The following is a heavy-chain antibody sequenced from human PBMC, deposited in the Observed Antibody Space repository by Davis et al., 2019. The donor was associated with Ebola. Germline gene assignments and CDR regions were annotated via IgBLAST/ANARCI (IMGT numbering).Heavy chain of an antibody. D-gene: IGHD3-10*01. CDR1: GGSISSYY. CDR3: ARGPSLRGHDY. V-gene: IGHV4-59*12. J-gene: IGHJ4*02. Sequence: MPSETLSLTCTVSGGSISSYYWSWIRQPPGKGLEWIGYIYYSGSTNYNPSLKSRVTISVDTSKNQFSLKLSSVIAADTAVYYCARGPSLRGHDYWGQGTLVTVSS. CDR2: IYYSGST.